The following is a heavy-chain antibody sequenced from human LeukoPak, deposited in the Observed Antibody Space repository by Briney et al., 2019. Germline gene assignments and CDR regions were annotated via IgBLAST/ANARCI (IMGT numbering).Heavy chain of an antibody. V-gene: IGHV3-7*01. D-gene: IGHD2-21*02. Sequence: PGGSLRLSCAAFGFTFSSYNMNWVRQAPGKGLEWVAHINPDGRDTYYVDSVKGRFTISRDNAQNSMYLQMNSLRVEDTAVYYCTSWGDTTAEYFQRWGQGTLVTVSS. J-gene: IGHJ1*01. CDR3: TSWGDTTAEYFQR. CDR2: INPDGRDT. CDR1: GFTFSSYN.